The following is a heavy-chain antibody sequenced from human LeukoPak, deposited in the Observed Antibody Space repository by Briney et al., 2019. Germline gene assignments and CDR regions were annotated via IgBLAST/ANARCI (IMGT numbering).Heavy chain of an antibody. V-gene: IGHV3-30-3*01. CDR3: ASLYGGVVVITPDY. CDR2: ISYDGSNK. J-gene: IGHJ4*02. Sequence: PGGSLRLSCAASGFTFSSYAMHWVRQAPGKGLEWVAVISYDGSNKYYADSVKGRFTISRDNSKNTLYLQMNSLRAEDTAVYYCASLYGGVVVITPDYWGQGTLVTVSS. D-gene: IGHD3-22*01. CDR1: GFTFSSYA.